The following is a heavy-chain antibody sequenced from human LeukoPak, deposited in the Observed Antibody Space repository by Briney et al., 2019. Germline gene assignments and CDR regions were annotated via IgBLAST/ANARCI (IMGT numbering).Heavy chain of an antibody. J-gene: IGHJ3*02. CDR1: GFTVSSNY. CDR3: ARDAATVTTRGVGDAFDI. D-gene: IGHD4-17*01. V-gene: IGHV3-66*01. Sequence: GGSLRLSCAASGFTVSSNYMSWVRQAPGKGLEWVSVIYSGGSTYYANSVKGRFTISRDNSKNTLYLQMNSLRAEDTAVYYCARDAATVTTRGVGDAFDIWGQGTMVTVSS. CDR2: IYSGGST.